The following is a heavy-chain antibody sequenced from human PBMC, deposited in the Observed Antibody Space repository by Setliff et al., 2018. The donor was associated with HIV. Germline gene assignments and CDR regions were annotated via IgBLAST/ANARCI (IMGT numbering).Heavy chain of an antibody. J-gene: IGHJ5*02. CDR1: GDTFSGHY. CDR2: INPNSGGT. Sequence: ASVKVSCKAAGDTFSGHYMHWVRQAPGQGLEWLGWINPNSGGTKYAQKFQGRLTMTRDTSITTVYMELGRLRSDDTAVYYCATDGSVVVVAGSGFDPWGQVTLVTVSS. V-gene: IGHV1-2*02. CDR3: ATDGSVVVVAGSGFDP. D-gene: IGHD2-15*01.